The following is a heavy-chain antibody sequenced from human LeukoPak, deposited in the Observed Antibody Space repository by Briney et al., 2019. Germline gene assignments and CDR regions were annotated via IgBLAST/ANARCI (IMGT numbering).Heavy chain of an antibody. CDR1: GFIFSKYA. D-gene: IGHD5-18*01. CDR3: AKDRGYGDYYYGMDV. Sequence: PGRSLRLSCAASGFIFSKYALHWVRQAPGKGLEWVAVVSFDGRSEYYADSVKGRFTISRDNSKNTLFLQMDGLRAEDTADYYCAKDRGYGDYYYGMDVWGQGTTVTVSS. V-gene: IGHV3-30*04. J-gene: IGHJ6*02. CDR2: VSFDGRSE.